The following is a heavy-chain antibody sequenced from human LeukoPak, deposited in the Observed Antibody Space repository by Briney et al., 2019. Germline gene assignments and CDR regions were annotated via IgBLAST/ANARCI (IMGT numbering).Heavy chain of an antibody. CDR1: GGSISNYY. CDR3: ARSGGFGSDY. J-gene: IGHJ4*02. D-gene: IGHD6-25*01. CDR2: IYSSGIT. V-gene: IGHV4-59*01. Sequence: PSETLSLTCTVSGGSISNYYWSWIRQPPGKGLEWIGQIYSSGITNYSPSLKSRVTISVDTSKNQFSLKLTSVTAADTAVYFCARSGGFGSDYWGQGTLVTVSS.